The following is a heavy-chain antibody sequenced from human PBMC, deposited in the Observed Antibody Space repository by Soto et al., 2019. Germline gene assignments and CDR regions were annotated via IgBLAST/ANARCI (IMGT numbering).Heavy chain of an antibody. CDR1: GYIFNNHW. Sequence: PGESLKISCKASGYIFNNHWIGRVRQMPGKGLEWMGIIFPSDSDTRYSPSFQGQVTISADKSITTAYLQWSSLKASDTAKYYCARRVAAHPYFDFWGQGALVTVSS. D-gene: IGHD6-6*01. V-gene: IGHV5-51*01. J-gene: IGHJ4*02. CDR2: IFPSDSDT. CDR3: ARRVAAHPYFDF.